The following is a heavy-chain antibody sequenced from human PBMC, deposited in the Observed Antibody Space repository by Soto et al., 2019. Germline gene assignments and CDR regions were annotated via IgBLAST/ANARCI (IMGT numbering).Heavy chain of an antibody. CDR1: GGSFSGYY. D-gene: IGHD3-22*01. V-gene: IGHV4-34*01. CDR3: ARGHYYDSSGRTLGFDY. Sequence: SETLSLTCAVYGGSFSGYYWSWIRQPPGKGLEWIGEINHSGSTNYNPSLKSRVTISVDTSKNQFSLKLSSVTAADTAVYYCARGHYYDSSGRTLGFDYWGQGTLVTAPQ. CDR2: INHSGST. J-gene: IGHJ4*02.